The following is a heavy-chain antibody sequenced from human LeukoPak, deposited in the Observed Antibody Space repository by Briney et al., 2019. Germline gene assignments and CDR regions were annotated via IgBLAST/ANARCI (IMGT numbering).Heavy chain of an antibody. CDR2: IYYSGRT. V-gene: IGHV4-59*01. D-gene: IGHD3-22*01. CDR3: AGARTYYYDSSGYQDDY. CDR1: GGSISSYY. J-gene: IGHJ4*02. Sequence: PSETLSLTCTVSGGSISSYYWSWIRQPPGKGLEWIGYIYYSGRTNYNPSLKSRITILVDTSKNQFSLKLSSVTAADTAVYYCAGARTYYYDSSGYQDDYWGQGTLVTVSS.